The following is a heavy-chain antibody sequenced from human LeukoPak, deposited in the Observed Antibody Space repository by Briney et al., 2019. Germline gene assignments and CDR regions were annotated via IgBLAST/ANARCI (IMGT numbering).Heavy chain of an antibody. CDR3: SRMVGGNWLDP. J-gene: IGHJ5*02. CDR1: GGSISSYY. V-gene: IGHV4-59*08. D-gene: IGHD3-10*01. CDR2: IHYSGYT. Sequence: SETLSLTCTVSGGSISSYYWSWIRQPPGKGLEWIGYIHYSGYTNYNPSLKSRVTISLDTSKNQFSLKLNSLTAADTAVYYCSRMVGGNWLDPWGQGTLVTVSS.